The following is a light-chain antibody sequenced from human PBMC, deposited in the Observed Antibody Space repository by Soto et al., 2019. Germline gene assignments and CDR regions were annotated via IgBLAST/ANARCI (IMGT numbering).Light chain of an antibody. Sequence: DVVMTQSPLSLPVTLGQPASITCRSSQSLVSSDGNTYLNWFQQRPGQSPRRLIYKVSNRDSGVPDRFSGSGSATDFTLEISRVEAEDVGVYYCMQGTYRPLTFGGGTKVEIK. V-gene: IGKV2-30*01. J-gene: IGKJ4*01. CDR1: QSLVSSDGNTY. CDR2: KVS. CDR3: MQGTYRPLT.